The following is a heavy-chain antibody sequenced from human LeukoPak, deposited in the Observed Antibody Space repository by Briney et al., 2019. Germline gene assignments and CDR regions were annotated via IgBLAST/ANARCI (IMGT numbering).Heavy chain of an antibody. Sequence: GASVKLSCKASGYTFTVYYMHWVRQAPGQGLEWMGWINPNSGGTNYAQKFQGRVTMTRDTSISTAYMELNRLRSDDTAVYYCARVQVLRYFRPEWPGGYEDYWGQGTLVTVSS. V-gene: IGHV1-2*02. J-gene: IGHJ4*02. CDR1: GYTFTVYY. CDR2: INPNSGGT. D-gene: IGHD3-9*01. CDR3: ARVQVLRYFRPEWPGGYEDY.